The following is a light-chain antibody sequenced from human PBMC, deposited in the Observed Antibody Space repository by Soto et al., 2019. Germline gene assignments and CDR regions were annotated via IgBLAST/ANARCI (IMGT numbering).Light chain of an antibody. CDR2: GSS. J-gene: IGKJ1*01. Sequence: TQSPGTLSLSPGERATLSCRVVQSVTSIYLAWYQQKPGQAPRLLIFGSSTRATGIPDRFSGSGSGTDFTLTISRLEPADFAVYYCQQYGASPRTFGQGTKVDIK. CDR3: QQYGASPRT. V-gene: IGKV3-20*01. CDR1: QSVTSIY.